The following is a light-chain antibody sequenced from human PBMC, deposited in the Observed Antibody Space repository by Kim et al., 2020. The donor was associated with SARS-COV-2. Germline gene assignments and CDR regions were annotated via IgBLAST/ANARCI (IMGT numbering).Light chain of an antibody. CDR3: QKCDSAPWT. Sequence: AEVGDRVTHTCRASQEISNYVAWFKLKPGKAPQLLIYAAAALQTGGPYRCSGSGYGTDFTLTVTSLQTEDVATYYCQKCDSAPWTFGQGTKVEIK. V-gene: IGKV1-27*01. CDR1: QEISNY. J-gene: IGKJ1*01. CDR2: AAA.